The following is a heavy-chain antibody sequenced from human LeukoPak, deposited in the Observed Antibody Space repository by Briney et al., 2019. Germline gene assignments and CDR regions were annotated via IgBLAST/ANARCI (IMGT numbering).Heavy chain of an antibody. Sequence: GGSLRLSCAASGFTFSNYGMNWVRQAPGKGLEWVSIITSGVGIAYYADSVKGRFTISRDNSKNTLYLQMNSLRAEDTAVYYCAKGDYYDFDYWGQGTLVTVSS. CDR1: GFTFSNYG. D-gene: IGHD3-10*01. CDR2: ITSGVGIA. CDR3: AKGDYYDFDY. V-gene: IGHV3-23*01. J-gene: IGHJ4*02.